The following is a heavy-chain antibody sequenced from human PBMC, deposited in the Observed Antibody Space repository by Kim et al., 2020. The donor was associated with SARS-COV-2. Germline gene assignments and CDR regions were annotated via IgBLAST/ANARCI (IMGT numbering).Heavy chain of an antibody. V-gene: IGHV4-4*02. CDR1: GGSISSSNW. J-gene: IGHJ5*02. CDR3: ARAKKGVSPSHGFDP. D-gene: IGHD2-2*01. Sequence: SETLSLTCAVSGGSISSSNWWSWVRQPPGKGLEWIGKIYHSGSTNYNPSLKSRVTISVDKSKNQFSLKLSSVTAADTAVYYCARAKKGVSPSHGFDPWGQGTLGTVSS. CDR2: IYHSGST.